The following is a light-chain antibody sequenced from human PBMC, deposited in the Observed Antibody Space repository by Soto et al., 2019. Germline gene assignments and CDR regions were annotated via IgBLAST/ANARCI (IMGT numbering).Light chain of an antibody. J-gene: IGKJ4*01. CDR1: KGVSSW. CDR3: QQASSFPLT. Sequence: DIQMTQSPSSVSASVGDSVTITCRSSKGVSSWLAWFQQQPGKAPKLLIYKATNLHTGVPSRFSGSGSDTDFTLTISNLQPEDFATYYCQQASSFPLTFGGGTEVQLK. V-gene: IGKV1-12*01. CDR2: KAT.